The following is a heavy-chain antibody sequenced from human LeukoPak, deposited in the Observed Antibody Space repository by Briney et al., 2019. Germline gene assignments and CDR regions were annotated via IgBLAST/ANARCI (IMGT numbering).Heavy chain of an antibody. V-gene: IGHV4-4*02. CDR2: IYHSGST. Sequence: SWVRQAPGKGLEWIGEIYHSGSTNYNPSLKSRVTISVDKSKNQFSLKLSSVTAADTAVYYCARTYDTSGYYYAFDYWGQGTLVTVSS. D-gene: IGHD3-22*01. CDR3: ARTYDTSGYYYAFDY. J-gene: IGHJ4*02.